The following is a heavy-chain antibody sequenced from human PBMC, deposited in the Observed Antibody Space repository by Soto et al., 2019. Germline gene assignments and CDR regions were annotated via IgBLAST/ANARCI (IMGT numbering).Heavy chain of an antibody. V-gene: IGHV1-2*04. D-gene: IGHD2-2*01. CDR2: INPNSGGT. J-gene: IGHJ6*02. CDR1: GYTFTGYY. CDR3: ARDWGNCSSTSCYRRAYYSMDV. Sequence: ASVKVSCKASGYTFTGYYMHWVRQAPGQGLEWMGWINPNSGGTNYAQKFQGWVTMTRDTSISTAYMELSRLRSDDTAVYYCARDWGNCSSTSCYRRAYYSMDVWGQGTTVTVSS.